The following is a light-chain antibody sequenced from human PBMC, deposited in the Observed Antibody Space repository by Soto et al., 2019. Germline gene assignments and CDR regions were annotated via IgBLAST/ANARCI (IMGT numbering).Light chain of an antibody. CDR2: DAS. Sequence: DIQMTQSPSTLSASVGHRLTITCRASQSVSWLLSWYQQKPGKAPKLLIYDASTLESGVPLRFSGSGSGTEFTLTISSLQPDDVATYYCQQYNNFRWTFGQGTKVDIK. J-gene: IGKJ1*01. CDR3: QQYNNFRWT. V-gene: IGKV1-5*01. CDR1: QSVSWL.